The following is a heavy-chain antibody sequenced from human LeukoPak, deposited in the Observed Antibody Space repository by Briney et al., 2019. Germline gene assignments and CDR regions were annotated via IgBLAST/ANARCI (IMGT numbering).Heavy chain of an antibody. D-gene: IGHD3-3*01. CDR2: ISYDGSNK. CDR3: AKDAIDITQGNGMYV. Sequence: GRSLRLSCAASGFTFSSYGMHWVRQAPGKGLEWVAVISYDGSNKYYADSVKGRFTISRDNSKNTLYLQMNSLRAEDTAVYYCAKDAIDITQGNGMYVWGQGTTVTVSS. CDR1: GFTFSSYG. J-gene: IGHJ6*02. V-gene: IGHV3-30*18.